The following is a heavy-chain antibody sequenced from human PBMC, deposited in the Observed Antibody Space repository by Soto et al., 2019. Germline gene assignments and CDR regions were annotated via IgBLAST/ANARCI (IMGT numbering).Heavy chain of an antibody. D-gene: IGHD6-13*01. V-gene: IGHV3-23*01. CDR3: AKTGRSYSSSWDIYYYYYYMDV. Sequence: PGGSLRLSCAASGFTFSSYGMSWVRQAPGKGLEWVAAICGSGGSTYYADSVKGRFTISRDNSKNTLYLQMNSLRAEDTAVYYCAKTGRSYSSSWDIYYYYYYMDVWGKGTTVTVSS. J-gene: IGHJ6*03. CDR2: ICGSGGST. CDR1: GFTFSSYG.